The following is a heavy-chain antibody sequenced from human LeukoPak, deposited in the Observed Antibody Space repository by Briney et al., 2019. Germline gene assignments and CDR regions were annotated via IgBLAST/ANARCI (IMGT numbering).Heavy chain of an antibody. V-gene: IGHV4-34*01. CDR1: GGSLSGYY. D-gene: IGHD3-22*01. CDR3: ARTRTYYDSSKGAFDI. CDR2: INHSGST. Sequence: PSETLSLTCAVYGGSLSGYYWNWIRQPPGKGLEWIGEINHSGSTNYIPSLKSRVTISVDTSKNQFSLKLSSVTAADTAAYYCARTRTYYDSSKGAFDIWGQGTTVTVSS. J-gene: IGHJ3*02.